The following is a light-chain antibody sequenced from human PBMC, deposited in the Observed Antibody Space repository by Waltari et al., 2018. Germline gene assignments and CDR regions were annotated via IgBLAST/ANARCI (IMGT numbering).Light chain of an antibody. CDR3: HQYNHWPTFT. V-gene: IGKV3-15*01. CDR1: QSVGNN. Sequence: EIEMTQSPATLSVSPGERVTLSCRASQSVGNNLAWYQLRPGQAPRLLIYGASTRATDISDRFSGSGSGTDFTLTISALQSEDLAVYYCHQYNHWPTFTFGQGTKLQIE. CDR2: GAS. J-gene: IGKJ2*01.